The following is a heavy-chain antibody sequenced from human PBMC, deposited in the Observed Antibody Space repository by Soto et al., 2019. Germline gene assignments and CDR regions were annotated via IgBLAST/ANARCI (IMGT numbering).Heavy chain of an antibody. CDR1: GGSISSSSYY. CDR3: ARGGSHSDYYDSSGYYLLMAY. J-gene: IGHJ4*02. Sequence: PSETLSLTCTVPGGSISSSSYYWGWIRQPPGKGLEWIGSIYYSGSTYYNPSLKSRVTISVDTSKNQFSLKLSSVTAADTAVYYCARGGSHSDYYDSSGYYLLMAYWGQGTRVTVSS. CDR2: IYYSGST. D-gene: IGHD3-22*01. V-gene: IGHV4-39*01.